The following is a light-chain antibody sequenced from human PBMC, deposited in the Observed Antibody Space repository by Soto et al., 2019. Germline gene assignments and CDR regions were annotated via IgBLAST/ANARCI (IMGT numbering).Light chain of an antibody. CDR2: GAS. CDR1: QSVSSSY. V-gene: IGKV3-20*01. Sequence: EIVLTQSPATLSLSPGERASLSCRASQSVSSSYLAWYQQKPGQAPRLLIYGASSRATGIPDRFSGSGSGTDFPLAISRLEPEDFAVYYCQQYGSSPRTFGQGTKVDIK. J-gene: IGKJ1*01. CDR3: QQYGSSPRT.